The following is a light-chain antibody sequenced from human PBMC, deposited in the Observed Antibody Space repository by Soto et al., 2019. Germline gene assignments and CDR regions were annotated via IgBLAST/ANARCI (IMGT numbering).Light chain of an antibody. Sequence: EIVMTQSPVALSVSPGESAALSCRASQSVGRNFAWYQQRPGQAPRVLIYGTSTRATGVPARFSGSGSGTDFTLTISSLQSEDFAVDYCQQYIKWPYTFGQGTRLEIK. CDR3: QQYIKWPYT. CDR2: GTS. V-gene: IGKV3-15*01. CDR1: QSVGRN. J-gene: IGKJ2*01.